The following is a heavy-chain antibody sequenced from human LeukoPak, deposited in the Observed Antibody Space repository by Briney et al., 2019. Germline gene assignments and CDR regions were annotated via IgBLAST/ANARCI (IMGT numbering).Heavy chain of an antibody. CDR2: IDHRGDT. D-gene: IGHD1-26*01. V-gene: IGHV4-34*01. Sequence: SETLSLTCAVYGGSFSDYHWNWIRQAPEKGLEWIGEIDHRGDTEYNPSLRSRVITSLDTSRSQLSLRLSSVTAADTAVYFCASGPSRDGRNTNYFDYWGQGTLVTVSS. J-gene: IGHJ4*02. CDR1: GGSFSDYH. CDR3: ASGPSRDGRNTNYFDY.